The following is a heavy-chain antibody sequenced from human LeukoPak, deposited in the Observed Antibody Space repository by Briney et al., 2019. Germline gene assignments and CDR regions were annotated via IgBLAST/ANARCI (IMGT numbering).Heavy chain of an antibody. Sequence: TSETLSLTCAVSGGSISSSNWWSWVRQPPGKGLVWIGEIYHSGSTNYNPSLKSRVTISVDKSKNQFSLKLSSVTAADTAVYYCARYRYYSRAGSFDYWGQGTLVTVSS. J-gene: IGHJ4*02. CDR1: GGSISSSNW. CDR3: ARYRYYSRAGSFDY. V-gene: IGHV4-4*02. CDR2: IYHSGST. D-gene: IGHD3-10*01.